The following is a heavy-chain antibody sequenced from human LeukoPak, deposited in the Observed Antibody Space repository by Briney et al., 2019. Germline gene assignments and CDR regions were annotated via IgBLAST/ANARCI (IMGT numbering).Heavy chain of an antibody. Sequence: GGSLRLSCAASGFTFSSYAMHWVRQAPGKGLEWVAGISYDGSNKYYADSVKGRFTISRDNSKNTLYLQMNSLRAEDTAVYYCAREKGSYYYFDYWGQGTLVTVSS. CDR1: GFTFSSYA. CDR2: ISYDGSNK. V-gene: IGHV3-30*03. J-gene: IGHJ4*02. CDR3: AREKGSYYYFDY. D-gene: IGHD1-26*01.